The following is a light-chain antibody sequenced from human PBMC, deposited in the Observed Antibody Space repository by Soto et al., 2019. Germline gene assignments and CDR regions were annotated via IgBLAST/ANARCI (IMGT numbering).Light chain of an antibody. V-gene: IGKV1-5*01. CDR2: DVS. Sequence: IHMTQAPSTLSASVGDRVTITCRASQSINAWLAWYQQKPGKAPKLLIYDVSTLASGVPSRFSGSASGTEFTLTISNLESDDFASYYCQQYHRYSTFGQGTRVDIK. CDR1: QSINAW. J-gene: IGKJ1*01. CDR3: QQYHRYST.